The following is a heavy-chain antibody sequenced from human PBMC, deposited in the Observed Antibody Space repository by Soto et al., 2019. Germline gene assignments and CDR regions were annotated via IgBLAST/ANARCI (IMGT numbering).Heavy chain of an antibody. Sequence: QVQLVESGGGVVQPGRSLRLSCAASGFTFSSYGMHWVRQAPGKGLEWVAVIWYDGSNKYYADSVKGRFTISRDNSKNTLYLQMNSLRAEDTAVYYCARVEYSSSSDAFDIWGQGTMVTVSS. V-gene: IGHV3-33*08. D-gene: IGHD6-6*01. CDR1: GFTFSSYG. J-gene: IGHJ3*02. CDR2: IWYDGSNK. CDR3: ARVEYSSSSDAFDI.